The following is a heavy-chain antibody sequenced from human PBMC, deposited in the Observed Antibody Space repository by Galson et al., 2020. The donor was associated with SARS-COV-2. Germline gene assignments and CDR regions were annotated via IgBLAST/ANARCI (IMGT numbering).Heavy chain of an antibody. Sequence: SETLSLTCAVYGGSFSGYYWSWIRQPPGTGLEWLGEINHSGSTNYNPSLKSRVTISVDTSKNQFSLTLSSVTAADTAVYYCARGRGYSYGFTPYYYYYMDVWGKGTTVTVSS. CDR1: GGSFSGYY. CDR2: INHSGST. V-gene: IGHV4-34*01. D-gene: IGHD5-18*01. J-gene: IGHJ6*03. CDR3: ARGRGYSYGFTPYYYYYMDV.